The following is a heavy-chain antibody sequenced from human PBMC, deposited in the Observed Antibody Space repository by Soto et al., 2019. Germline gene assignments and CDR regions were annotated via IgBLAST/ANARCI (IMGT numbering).Heavy chain of an antibody. V-gene: IGHV3-74*01. J-gene: IGHJ4*02. Sequence: GGSLRLSCAASGFTFSSYWMHWVRQAPGKGLVWVSRINSDGSSTSYADSVKGRFTISRDNAKNTLYLQMNSLRAEDTAVYYCARDRGQWLVLNYFDYWGQGTLVTVSS. CDR2: INSDGSST. CDR1: GFTFSSYW. D-gene: IGHD6-19*01. CDR3: ARDRGQWLVLNYFDY.